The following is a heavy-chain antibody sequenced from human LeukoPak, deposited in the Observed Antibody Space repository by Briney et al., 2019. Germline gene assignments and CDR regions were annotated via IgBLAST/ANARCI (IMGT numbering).Heavy chain of an antibody. J-gene: IGHJ6*02. D-gene: IGHD3-22*01. CDR3: ARETETHYYDSSGYYVTEYYYGMDV. Sequence: ASVTVSCTASGGTFISYAISWVRQAPGQGLEWMGGIIPIFGTANYAQKFQGRVTITADESTSTAYMELSSLRSEDTAVYYCARETETHYYDSSGYYVTEYYYGMDVWGQGTTVTVSS. CDR1: GGTFISYA. V-gene: IGHV1-69*13. CDR2: IIPIFGTA.